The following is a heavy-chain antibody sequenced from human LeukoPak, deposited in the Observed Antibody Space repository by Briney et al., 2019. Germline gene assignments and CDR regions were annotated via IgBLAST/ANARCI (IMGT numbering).Heavy chain of an antibody. CDR1: GFTFSKYA. D-gene: IGHD1-1*01. V-gene: IGHV3-23*01. J-gene: IGHJ4*02. CDR2: ISGYGGRT. CDR3: AKSPGVNGYDFFDS. Sequence: GGSLTLSCAVSGFTFSKYAMSCVRQAPGKGLEWVSTISGYGGRTYYADSVMGGSTISRDNSKNTLYLQVNSLRVEDTAVYSCAKSPGVNGYDFFDSWGQGILVTVSS.